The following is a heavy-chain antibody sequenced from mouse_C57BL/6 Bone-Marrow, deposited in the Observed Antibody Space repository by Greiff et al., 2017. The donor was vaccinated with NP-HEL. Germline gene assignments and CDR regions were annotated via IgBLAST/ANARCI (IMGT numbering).Heavy chain of an antibody. J-gene: IGHJ2*01. CDR3: ARYEYYGSSCFDY. CDR1: GYTFTSYW. CDR2: INPSSGYT. Sequence: VQLQQSGAELAKPGASVTLSCKASGYTFTSYWLHWVKQRPGQGLEWIGYINPSSGYTKYNQKFKDKATLTADKSSSTAYMQLSSLTYEDSAVYYCARYEYYGSSCFDYGGQGTTLTVSS. V-gene: IGHV1-7*01. D-gene: IGHD1-1*01.